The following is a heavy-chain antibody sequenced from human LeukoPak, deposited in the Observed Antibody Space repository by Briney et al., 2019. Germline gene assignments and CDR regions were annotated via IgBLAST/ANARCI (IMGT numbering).Heavy chain of an antibody. D-gene: IGHD5/OR15-5a*01. CDR2: ISWNSGSI. CDR3: AKDLSAVLSGGMDV. V-gene: IGHV3-9*01. Sequence: SGRSLRLSCAASGFTFDDYAMHWVRKAPGKGLEWVSGISWNSGSIGYADSVKGRFTISRDNAKNSLYLQMNSLRAEDTALYYCAKDLSAVLSGGMDVWGQGTTVTVSS. J-gene: IGHJ6*02. CDR1: GFTFDDYA.